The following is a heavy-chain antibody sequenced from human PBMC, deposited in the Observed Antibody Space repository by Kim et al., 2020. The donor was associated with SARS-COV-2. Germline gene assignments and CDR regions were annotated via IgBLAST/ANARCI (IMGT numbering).Heavy chain of an antibody. CDR1: GGSITNYY. V-gene: IGHV4-59*01. CDR3: ARAFPGSGSYFGLDV. CDR2: IYYSGGT. Sequence: SETLSLTCTVSGGSITNYYWSWIRQAPGKGLEWIGYIYYSGGTDYSPSLKSRVTMSRDTSKNQFSLKLTSVTAADTAVYYCARAFPGSGSYFGLDVWDQGTTVTVSS. J-gene: IGHJ6*02. D-gene: IGHD3-10*01.